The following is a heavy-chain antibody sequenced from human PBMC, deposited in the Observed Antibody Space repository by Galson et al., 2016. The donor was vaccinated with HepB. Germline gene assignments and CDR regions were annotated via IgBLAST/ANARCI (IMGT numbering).Heavy chain of an antibody. CDR3: ANGRNTPELEAFHI. J-gene: IGHJ3*02. CDR2: INPSTGTT. Sequence: SVKVSCKASGYTFSSYYIHWVRQAPGQGLEWMGIINPSTGTTTYAQKFQGRVTMTRDTSTTTVYMELSSLRSEDSAVYYCANGRNTPELEAFHIWGQGTMLTVSS. V-gene: IGHV1-46*01. D-gene: IGHD1-26*01. CDR1: GYTFSSYY.